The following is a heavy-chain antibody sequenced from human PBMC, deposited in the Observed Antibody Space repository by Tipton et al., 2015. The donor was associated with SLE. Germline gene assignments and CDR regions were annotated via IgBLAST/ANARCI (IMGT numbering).Heavy chain of an antibody. D-gene: IGHD2-15*01. Sequence: TLSFTCTVSGGSISSYYWSWIQQPPGKGLEWIGYIYYSGSTNYNPSLKSRVTISVDTSKNQFSLKLSSVTAADTAVYYCARLGYCSGGSCYSLPHYFDYWGQGTLVTVSS. V-gene: IGHV4-59*08. CDR3: ARLGYCSGGSCYSLPHYFDY. J-gene: IGHJ4*02. CDR2: IYYSGST. CDR1: GGSISSYY.